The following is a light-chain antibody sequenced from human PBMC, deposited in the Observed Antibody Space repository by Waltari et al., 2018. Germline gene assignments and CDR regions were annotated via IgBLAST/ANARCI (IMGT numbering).Light chain of an antibody. Sequence: QSALTQPASVSGSPGQSVTISCTGVSRYGDECKIVSWFRQHPGKAPNLVIHNVSQRPSGVSNRFSGSKSGNTASLTISGLQAEDEADYYCISYTSRTTYVFGTGTKVTVL. V-gene: IGLV2-14*03. CDR2: NVS. CDR3: ISYTSRTTYV. CDR1: SRYGDECKI. J-gene: IGLJ1*01.